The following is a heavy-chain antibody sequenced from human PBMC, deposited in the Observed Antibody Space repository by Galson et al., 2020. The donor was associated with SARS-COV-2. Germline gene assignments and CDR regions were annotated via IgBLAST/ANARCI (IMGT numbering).Heavy chain of an antibody. CDR2: IYSEGSST. V-gene: IGHV3-74*01. Sequence: GGSLRLSCAASGFTFSSYWMTWVRQAPGKGLVWVSRIYSEGSSTRYADSVKGRFTISGDDAKNTLYLHMSSLRAEDTAVYYCARGDMRNDYFDYWGQGTLVTVSS. D-gene: IGHD3-16*01. J-gene: IGHJ4*02. CDR1: GFTFSSYW. CDR3: ARGDMRNDYFDY.